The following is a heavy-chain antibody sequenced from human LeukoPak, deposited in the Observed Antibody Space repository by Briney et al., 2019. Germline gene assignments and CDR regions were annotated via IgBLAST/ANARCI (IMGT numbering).Heavy chain of an antibody. CDR2: IYYSGST. D-gene: IGHD6-19*01. J-gene: IGHJ5*02. Sequence: ASETLSLTCTVSGGSISSSSYYWGWIRQPPGKGLEWIGSIYYSGSTYYNPSLKSRVTISVDTSKNQFSLKLSSVTAADTAVYYCARDLVRPIGGWYSDSGFDPWGQGTLVTVSS. V-gene: IGHV4-39*07. CDR1: GGSISSSSYY. CDR3: ARDLVRPIGGWYSDSGFDP.